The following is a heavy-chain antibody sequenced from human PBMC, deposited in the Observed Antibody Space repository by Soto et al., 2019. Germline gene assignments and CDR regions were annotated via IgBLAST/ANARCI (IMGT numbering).Heavy chain of an antibody. J-gene: IGHJ4*02. D-gene: IGHD6-19*01. CDR1: GYTFTSYG. CDR2: ISAYNGNT. CDR3: ARGYSSGWSPYYFDY. Sequence: ASVKVSCKASGYTFTSYGTSWVRQAPGQGLEWMGWISAYNGNTNYAQKLQGRVTMTTGTSTSTAYMELRSLRSDDTAVYYCARGYSSGWSPYYFDYWGQGTLVTVSS. V-gene: IGHV1-18*01.